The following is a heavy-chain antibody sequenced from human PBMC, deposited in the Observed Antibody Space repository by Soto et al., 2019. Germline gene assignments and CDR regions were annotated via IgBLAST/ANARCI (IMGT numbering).Heavy chain of an antibody. CDR3: ARSRNPAAGTPPQH. CDR1: GGSFSGYY. V-gene: IGHV4-34*01. J-gene: IGHJ1*01. Sequence: QVQLQQWGAGLLKPSETLSLTCAVYGGSFSGYYWSWIRQPPGKGLEWIGEINHSGSTNYNPSLKSRVTMSVDTSKNQFSLRLSSVTAADTAVYYCARSRNPAAGTPPQHWGQGTLVTVSS. CDR2: INHSGST. D-gene: IGHD6-13*01.